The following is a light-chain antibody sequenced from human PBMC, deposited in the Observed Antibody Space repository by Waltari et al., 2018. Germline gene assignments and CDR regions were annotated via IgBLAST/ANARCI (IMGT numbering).Light chain of an antibody. V-gene: IGLV8-61*01. CDR2: NGI. J-gene: IGLJ3*02. Sequence: QTVVTQEPSLSVSPGGTVTLTCALSSGPVSSTSYPTWYQQTPGQPPRTLVYNGIILSSWVPDRFSGSILGNTAALTITGAQADDESDYYCSMYMGSGVWVFGGGTKLTVL. CDR3: SMYMGSGVWV. CDR1: SGPVSSTSY.